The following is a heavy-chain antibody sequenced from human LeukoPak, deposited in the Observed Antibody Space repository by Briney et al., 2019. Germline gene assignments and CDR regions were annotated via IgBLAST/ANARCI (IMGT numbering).Heavy chain of an antibody. D-gene: IGHD3-10*01. CDR1: GGSISSGSYY. Sequence: PSQTLSPTCNVSGGSISSGSYYWSWIRQPAGKGLEWIGRIYTIGNTNYNPSLKSRVTISIDTSKNHFSLKLNSVTAADTAVYYCARTEGDDAFDIWGQGTMVTVSS. J-gene: IGHJ3*02. CDR2: IYTIGNT. V-gene: IGHV4-61*02. CDR3: ARTEGDDAFDI.